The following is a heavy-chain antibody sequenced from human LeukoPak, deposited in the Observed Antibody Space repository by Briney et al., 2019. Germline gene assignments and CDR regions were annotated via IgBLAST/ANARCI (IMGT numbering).Heavy chain of an antibody. J-gene: IGHJ4*02. CDR1: GFTFSSYW. D-gene: IGHD4-11*01. V-gene: IGHV3-20*04. CDR2: INWNGDST. Sequence: GGSLRLSCAASGFTFSSYWMHWVRQAPGKGLEWVSGINWNGDSTDYADSVKGRFTISRDNAKKSLYLQMNSLRAEDTAFYYCARSKSFYFDYWGQGSLVTVSS. CDR3: ARSKSFYFDY.